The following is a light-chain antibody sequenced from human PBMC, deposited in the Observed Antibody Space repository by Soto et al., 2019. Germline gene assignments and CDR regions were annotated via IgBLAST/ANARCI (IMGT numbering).Light chain of an antibody. CDR1: QSVSSSY. CDR2: GAS. V-gene: IGKV3-20*01. CDR3: QQYGASPRT. Sequence: EIVLTQSPGTLSLSPGERATLSCRASQSVSSSYLAWFQQKPGQAPRLLIHGASSRATGIPDRFSGSGSWTDFTLTIRGLEPDDFAVYYCQQYGASPRTFGQGTKVEIK. J-gene: IGKJ1*01.